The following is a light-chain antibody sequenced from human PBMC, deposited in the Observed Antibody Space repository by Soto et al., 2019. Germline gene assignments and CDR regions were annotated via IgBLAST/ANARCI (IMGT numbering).Light chain of an antibody. Sequence: QSVLTQPPSVSASPGQRVTISCTGSSSNIGEGYDVHWYQQLPGTAPKLLIYGNSNRRSGVPDRFSCSNSSTSASLAITGLQVEYEDDDYYQSYASSLSIVVFGGGTKLTVL. CDR3: QSYASSLSIVV. J-gene: IGLJ2*01. CDR2: GNS. CDR1: SSNIGEGYD. V-gene: IGLV1-40*01.